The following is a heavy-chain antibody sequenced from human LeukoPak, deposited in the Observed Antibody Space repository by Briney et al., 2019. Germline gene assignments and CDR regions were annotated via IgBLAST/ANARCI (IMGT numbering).Heavy chain of an antibody. V-gene: IGHV3-72*01. CDR2: TRNKANSYTT. J-gene: IGHJ6*02. D-gene: IGHD3-10*01. CDR1: GFTFSDHY. Sequence: GGSLRLSCAASGFTFSDHYMDWVRQAPGKGLEWVGRTRNKANSYTTEYAASVKGRFTISRDDSKNSLYLQMNSLKTEDTAVYYCARVRITMVRGVTKTHYYYYGMDVWGQGTTVTVSS. CDR3: ARVRITMVRGVTKTHYYYYGMDV.